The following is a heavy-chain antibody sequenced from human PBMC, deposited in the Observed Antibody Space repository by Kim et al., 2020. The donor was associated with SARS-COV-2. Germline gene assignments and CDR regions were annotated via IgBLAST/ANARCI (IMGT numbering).Heavy chain of an antibody. CDR3: ARAYYYGMDV. V-gene: IGHV3-13*01. Sequence: TYFPGSVKGRFTISRKNAKNSLYLQMNSLRAGDTAVYYCARAYYYGMDVWGQGTTVTVSS. J-gene: IGHJ6*02. CDR2: T.